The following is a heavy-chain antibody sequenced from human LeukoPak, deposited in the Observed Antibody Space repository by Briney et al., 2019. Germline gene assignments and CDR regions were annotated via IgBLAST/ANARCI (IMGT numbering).Heavy chain of an antibody. V-gene: IGHV3-48*04. CDR1: GFAFSSYT. D-gene: IGHD6-13*01. CDR2: ISGSGGSI. J-gene: IGHJ4*02. Sequence: GGSLRLSCAASGFAFSSYTMNWVRQAPGKGLEWVSYISGSGGSIYNADSVKGRFTISRDNAKNSLYLQMHSLRAEDTAVYYCARDPAGSSWFDYWGQGTLVTVSS. CDR3: ARDPAGSSWFDY.